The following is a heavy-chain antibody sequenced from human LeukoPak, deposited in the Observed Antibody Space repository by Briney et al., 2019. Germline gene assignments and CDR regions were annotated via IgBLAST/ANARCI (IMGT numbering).Heavy chain of an antibody. CDR2: IWDDGSSK. Sequence: GGSLRLSCAASGFTFRSYGMHWARQAPGKGLEWVAVIWDDGSSKYYGDSVKGRFTISRDNSKNTLYLQMNSLRAEDTAVYYCAKPTRGSGSFLIDFWGQGTLVTVCS. CDR1: GFTFRSYG. V-gene: IGHV3-33*06. J-gene: IGHJ4*02. CDR3: AKPTRGSGSFLIDF. D-gene: IGHD1-26*01.